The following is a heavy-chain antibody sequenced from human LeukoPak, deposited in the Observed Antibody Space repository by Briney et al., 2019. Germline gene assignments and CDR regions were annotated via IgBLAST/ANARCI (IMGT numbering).Heavy chain of an antibody. Sequence: GGSLRLSCAASGFTFTKYWMTWVRQDPGKGLEWVANINQDGSERFYVDSMKGRFTISRDNAKNSLYLQMNSLGAEDTAVYYCARGLDCRSTSCYLDTWGQGTLVTVSS. CDR1: GFTFTKYW. V-gene: IGHV3-7*01. CDR3: ARGLDCRSTSCYLDT. J-gene: IGHJ4*02. CDR2: INQDGSER. D-gene: IGHD2-2*01.